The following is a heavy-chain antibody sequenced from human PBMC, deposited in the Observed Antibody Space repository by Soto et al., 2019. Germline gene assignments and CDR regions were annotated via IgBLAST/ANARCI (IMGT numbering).Heavy chain of an antibody. CDR1: GFTFSSYA. Sequence: GGSLRLSCAGSGFTFSSYAMSWVRQAPGKGLEWVSTISGSGGSTYYADSVKGRFTISRDNSKNTLYLQMNNLRAEDTAVYYYDSSGPKPLYYFDYWGQGTLVTVSS. V-gene: IGHV3-23*01. D-gene: IGHD3-22*01. CDR2: ISGSGGST. CDR3: DSSGPKPLYYFDY. J-gene: IGHJ4*02.